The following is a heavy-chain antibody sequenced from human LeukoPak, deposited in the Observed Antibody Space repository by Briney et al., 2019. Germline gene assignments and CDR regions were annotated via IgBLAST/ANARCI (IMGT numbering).Heavy chain of an antibody. V-gene: IGHV3-21*01. D-gene: IGHD6-19*01. CDR2: IGTSNTFI. Sequence: PGGSLRLSCAASGFTFSDYTMTWVRQAPGKGLEWVSFIGTSNTFIYYADSVKGRFAISRDNAKNSLYLQMNSLRAEDTAVYYCARSRIAVSGTHAFDIWGQGTMVTVSS. CDR3: ARSRIAVSGTHAFDI. J-gene: IGHJ3*02. CDR1: GFTFSDYT.